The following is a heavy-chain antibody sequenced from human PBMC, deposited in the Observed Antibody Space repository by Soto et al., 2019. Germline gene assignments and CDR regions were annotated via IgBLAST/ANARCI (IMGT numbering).Heavy chain of an antibody. CDR1: GYSFTSYW. CDR3: ARQPYYYDSSGYWRRDWFDP. Sequence: PGESLKISCKGSGYSFTSYWISWVRQMPGKGLEWMGRIDPSDSYTNYSPSFQGHVTISADKSISTAYLQWSSLKASDTAMYYRARQPYYYDSSGYWRRDWFDPWGQGTLVTSPQ. D-gene: IGHD3-22*01. CDR2: IDPSDSYT. V-gene: IGHV5-10-1*01. J-gene: IGHJ5*02.